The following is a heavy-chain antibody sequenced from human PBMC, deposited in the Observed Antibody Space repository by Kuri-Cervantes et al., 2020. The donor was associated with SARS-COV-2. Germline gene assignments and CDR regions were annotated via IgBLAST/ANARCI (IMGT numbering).Heavy chain of an antibody. V-gene: IGHV4-34*01. D-gene: IGHD2-2*01. Sequence: SQTLSLTCAVYGGSFSGDYWSWIRQPPGKGLEWIGEINHSGSTNYNPSLKSRVTISVDTSKNQFSLKLSSVTAADTAVYYCARGRIAVVPAAKAFDPRGQGTLVTVSS. CDR1: GGSFSGDY. J-gene: IGHJ5*02. CDR2: INHSGST. CDR3: ARGRIAVVPAAKAFDP.